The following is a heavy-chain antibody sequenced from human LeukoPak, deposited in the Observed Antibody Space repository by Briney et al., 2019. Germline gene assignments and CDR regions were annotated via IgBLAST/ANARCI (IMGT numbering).Heavy chain of an antibody. J-gene: IGHJ4*02. CDR2: FDPEDGET. V-gene: IGHV1-24*01. Sequence: ASVKVSCKVSGYTLTELSMHWVRQAPGKGLEWMGGFDPEDGETIYAQKFQGRVTMTVDTSTDTAYMELSSLRSEDTAVYYCATVRVLRYFDWLLPDYWGQGTLVTVSS. CDR3: ATVRVLRYFDWLLPDY. CDR1: GYTLTELS. D-gene: IGHD3-9*01.